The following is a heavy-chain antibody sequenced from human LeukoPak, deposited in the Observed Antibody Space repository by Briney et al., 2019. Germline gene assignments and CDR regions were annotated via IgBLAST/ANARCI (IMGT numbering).Heavy chain of an antibody. V-gene: IGHV1-46*01. Sequence: ASVKVSCKASGYTFTSYYMHWVRQAPGQGLEWMGIINPSGGSTSYAQKFQGRVTMTEDTSTDTAYMELSSLRSEDTAVYYCATAGINNNWFDPWAREPWSPSPQ. CDR2: INPSGGST. CDR3: ATAGINNNWFDP. D-gene: IGHD3-10*01. J-gene: IGHJ5*02. CDR1: GYTFTSYY.